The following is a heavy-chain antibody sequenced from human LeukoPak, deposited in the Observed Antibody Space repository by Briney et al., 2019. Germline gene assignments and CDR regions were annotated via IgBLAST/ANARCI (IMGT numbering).Heavy chain of an antibody. CDR3: ARDRDSGYSQNYYGMDV. CDR2: IYYSGST. J-gene: IGHJ6*02. V-gene: IGHV4-39*07. D-gene: IGHD5-12*01. Sequence: SETLSLTCTVSGGSITSSSYDWGWIRQPPGKGLGWIGSIYYSGSTYYNPSLKSRVTISVDTSKNQFSLKLSSVTAADTAVYYCARDRDSGYSQNYYGMDVWGQGTTVTVSS. CDR1: GGSITSSSYD.